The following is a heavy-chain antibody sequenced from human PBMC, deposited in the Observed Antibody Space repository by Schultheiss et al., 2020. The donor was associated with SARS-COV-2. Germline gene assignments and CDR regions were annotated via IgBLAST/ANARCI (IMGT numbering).Heavy chain of an antibody. Sequence: SETLSLTCAVYGGSFSGYYWSWIRQPTGKGLEWIGEINHSGSTNYNPSLKSRVTISVDTSKNQFSLKLSSVTAADTAVCYCARGRMTTVTRGLNWFDPWGQGTLVTVSS. CDR3: ARGRMTTVTRGLNWFDP. D-gene: IGHD4-11*01. J-gene: IGHJ5*02. CDR2: INHSGST. V-gene: IGHV4-34*01. CDR1: GGSFSGYY.